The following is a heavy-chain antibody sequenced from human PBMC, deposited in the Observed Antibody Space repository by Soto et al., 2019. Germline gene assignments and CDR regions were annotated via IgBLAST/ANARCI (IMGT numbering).Heavy chain of an antibody. V-gene: IGHV1-3*01. CDR3: ARYYYDSSGYYDAFDI. J-gene: IGHJ3*02. CDR2: INAGNGNT. D-gene: IGHD3-22*01. CDR1: GYTFTSYA. Sequence: ASVKVSCKASGYTFTSYAMHWVRQAPGQRLEWMGWINAGNGNTKYSQKFQGRVTITRDTSASTAYMELSSLRSEDTAVYYCARYYYDSSGYYDAFDIWGQGTMVTVSS.